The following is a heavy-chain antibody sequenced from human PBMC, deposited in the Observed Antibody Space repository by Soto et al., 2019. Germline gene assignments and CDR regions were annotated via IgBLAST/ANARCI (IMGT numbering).Heavy chain of an antibody. J-gene: IGHJ4*01. CDR1: GFRFSDHY. D-gene: IGHD6-19*01. CDR2: ISSGSSTI. CDR3: ATSSGALAASFPYYFDY. Sequence: GGSLRLSCAAAGFRFSDHYMTWIRQAPGKGLEWVSYISSGSSTIYYAHSVKGRFTISRDNAKNSLYLQMNSLRAEDTAVYYCATSSGALAASFPYYFDYWGRGTLVTVSS. V-gene: IGHV3-11*01.